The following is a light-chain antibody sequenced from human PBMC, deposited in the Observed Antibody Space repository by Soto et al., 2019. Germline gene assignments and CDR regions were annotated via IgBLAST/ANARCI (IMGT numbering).Light chain of an antibody. CDR2: AAS. CDR1: QDIAGW. Sequence: DIQMTQSPSSVSASVGDRVTITCRASQDIAGWLAWYQQKPGKAPKLLIYAASSLQSGVPSRFSGSGSGTDFTLTIRSLQPEDFATYHCQQPISFPITFGQGTRLEIK. J-gene: IGKJ5*01. CDR3: QQPISFPIT. V-gene: IGKV1D-12*01.